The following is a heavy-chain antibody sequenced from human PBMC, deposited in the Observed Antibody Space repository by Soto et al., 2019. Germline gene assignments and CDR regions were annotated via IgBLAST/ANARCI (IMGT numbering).Heavy chain of an antibody. Sequence: PSETLSLTCSLSGDSINSGASYWTWIRQPPGMGLEWIGYIYYTGSGFSNPTLKSRLTMSVDTSKNQFSLNLRSVTAADTAVYYCARVPTHTYGDSDKNSWCDPWGQGTLVTVSS. D-gene: IGHD4-17*01. CDR3: ARVPTHTYGDSDKNSWCDP. V-gene: IGHV4-31*03. CDR2: IYYTGSG. J-gene: IGHJ5*02. CDR1: GDSINSGASY.